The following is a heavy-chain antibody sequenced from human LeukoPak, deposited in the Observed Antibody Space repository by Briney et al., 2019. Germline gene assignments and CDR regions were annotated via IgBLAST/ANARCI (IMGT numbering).Heavy chain of an antibody. V-gene: IGHV3-7*01. CDR1: GFTFSDHY. D-gene: IGHD4-17*01. CDR2: IKQDGSEK. CDR3: ARDQGTVTTSPNYYYGMDV. J-gene: IGHJ6*02. Sequence: GGSLRLSCAASGFTFSDHYMDWVRQAPGKGLEWVATIKQDGSEKYYVDSVKGRFTISRDNAKNSLYLQMNSLRAEDTAVYYCARDQGTVTTSPNYYYGMDVWGQGTTVTVSS.